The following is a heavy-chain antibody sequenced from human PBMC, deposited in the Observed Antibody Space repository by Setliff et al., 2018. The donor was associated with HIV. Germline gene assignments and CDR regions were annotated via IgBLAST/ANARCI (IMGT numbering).Heavy chain of an antibody. CDR2: VYHSGST. CDR1: DYSMRSGYY. D-gene: IGHD2-15*01. CDR3: ARDLVLLDLDCSGGSCYDQNWFDP. Sequence: LSLTCTVSDYSMRSGYYWGWIRQPPGKGLEWIGSVYHSGSTFFNPSLKSRVTISVDTSKNQFSLKLSSVTAADTAVYYCARDLVLLDLDCSGGSCYDQNWFDPWGQGTLVTVSS. J-gene: IGHJ5*02. V-gene: IGHV4-38-2*02.